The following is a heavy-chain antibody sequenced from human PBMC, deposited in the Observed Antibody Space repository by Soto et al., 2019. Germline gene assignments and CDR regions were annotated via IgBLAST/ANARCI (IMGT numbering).Heavy chain of an antibody. J-gene: IGHJ5*02. Sequence: LRLSCAASGFTFSYYNMNWVRQAPARGLEWVSYISSSSSTIYYADSVKGRFTISRDNASNSLYLQMNSLRAEDTAVYYCARTGIAAAPSVNWFDRWGQGTLVTVAS. D-gene: IGHD6-13*01. CDR3: ARTGIAAAPSVNWFDR. CDR2: ISSSSSTI. CDR1: GFTFSYYN. V-gene: IGHV3-48*01.